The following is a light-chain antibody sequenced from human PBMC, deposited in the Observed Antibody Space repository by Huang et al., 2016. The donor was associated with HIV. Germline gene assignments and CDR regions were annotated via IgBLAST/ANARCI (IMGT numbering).Light chain of an antibody. V-gene: IGKV3-15*01. CDR3: QQYNNWPYT. CDR1: ESVSVN. Sequence: EIVMTQSPDTLSVSPGARATLSCRASESVSVNLAWYQRRPGQAPRLLIHGASTRAAGVSARFSGGGSGAEFTLTISSLQSEDFALYYCQQYNNWPYTFGQGTKLEFK. CDR2: GAS. J-gene: IGKJ2*01.